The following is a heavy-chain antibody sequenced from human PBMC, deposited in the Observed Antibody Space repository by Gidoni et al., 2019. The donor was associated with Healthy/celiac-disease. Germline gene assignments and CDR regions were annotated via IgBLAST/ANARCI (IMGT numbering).Heavy chain of an antibody. CDR2: ISGSGGST. Sequence: EVQLLESGGGLVQPGGSLRLSCAASGFTFSSYAMSWVRQAPGKGLEWVSAISGSGGSTYYADSVKGRFTISRDNSKNTLYLQMNSLRAEDTAVYYCAKLEVDTAMVLNYYYYGMDVWGQGTTVTVSS. J-gene: IGHJ6*02. CDR3: AKLEVDTAMVLNYYYYGMDV. CDR1: GFTFSSYA. V-gene: IGHV3-23*01. D-gene: IGHD5-18*01.